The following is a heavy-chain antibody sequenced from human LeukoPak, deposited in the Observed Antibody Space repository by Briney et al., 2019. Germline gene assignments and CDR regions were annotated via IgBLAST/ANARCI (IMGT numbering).Heavy chain of an antibody. CDR2: IYYTGNT. J-gene: IGHJ3*02. V-gene: IGHV4-39*01. Sequence: SETLSLTCTVSGVPISSSNSYWGWIRQPPGKGLEWIASIYYTGNTYYNTSLKSRVTISIESSKNQISLRLTSVTAADTAVYYCARLPRGYSGYDYGAFDIWGQGTMVTVSS. CDR3: ARLPRGYSGYDYGAFDI. CDR1: GVPISSSNSY. D-gene: IGHD5-12*01.